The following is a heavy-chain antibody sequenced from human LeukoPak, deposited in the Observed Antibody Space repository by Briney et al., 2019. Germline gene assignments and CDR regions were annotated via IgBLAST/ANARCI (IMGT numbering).Heavy chain of an antibody. CDR1: GGSISGSSYY. CDR3: ASKDSSWYYFDS. D-gene: IGHD6-13*01. CDR2: IYYSGST. Sequence: SETLSLTCTVSGGSISGSSYYWAWIRQPPGKGLEWIGSIYYSGSTYYNPSLKSRLTISVDTSKNQFSLKLNSVTAADTVVYYCASKDSSWYYFDSWGQGSLVTVSS. J-gene: IGHJ4*02. V-gene: IGHV4-39*01.